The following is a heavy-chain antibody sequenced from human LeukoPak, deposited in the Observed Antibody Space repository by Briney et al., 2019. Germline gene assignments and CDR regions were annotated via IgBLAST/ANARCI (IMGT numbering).Heavy chain of an antibody. V-gene: IGHV3-74*01. CDR1: GFTFSSYW. D-gene: IGHD6-19*01. J-gene: IGHJ4*02. Sequence: GGSLRLSCAASGFTFSSYWMHWVRQAPGKGLVWVSRINSDGSSTSYADSVKGRFTISRDNAKNTLYLQMNSLRAEDTAVYYCARVGSGSGWYENDYWGQGTLVTVSS. CDR2: INSDGSST. CDR3: ARVGSGSGWYENDY.